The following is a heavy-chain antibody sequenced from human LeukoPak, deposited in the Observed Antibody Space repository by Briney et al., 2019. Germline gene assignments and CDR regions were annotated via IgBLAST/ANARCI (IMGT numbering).Heavy chain of an antibody. CDR3: AKPAKLRVAAAGQFDY. J-gene: IGHJ4*02. CDR2: ISSSGGST. V-gene: IGHV3-23*01. D-gene: IGHD6-13*01. Sequence: GGSLRLSCAASGFTFSSYAMSWVRQAPGKGLEWVSAISSSGGSTSYADSVKGRFTISRDNSKNTLYLQMNSPRAEDTAVYYCAKPAKLRVAAAGQFDYWGQGTLVTVSS. CDR1: GFTFSSYA.